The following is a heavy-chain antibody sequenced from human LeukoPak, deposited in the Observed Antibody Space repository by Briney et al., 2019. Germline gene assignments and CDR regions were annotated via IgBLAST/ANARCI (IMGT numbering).Heavy chain of an antibody. Sequence: GSVKVSCKASDYTFTNYGISWVRQAPGQGLEWMGIINPSGGSTSYAQKFQGRVTMTRDTSTSTVYMELSSLRSEDTAVYYCARAYDFPDYWGQGTLVTVSS. CDR2: INPSGGST. D-gene: IGHD3-3*01. CDR1: DYTFTNYG. V-gene: IGHV1-46*01. J-gene: IGHJ4*02. CDR3: ARAYDFPDY.